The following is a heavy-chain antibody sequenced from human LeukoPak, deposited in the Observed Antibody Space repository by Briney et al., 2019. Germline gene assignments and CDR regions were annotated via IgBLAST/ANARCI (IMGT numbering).Heavy chain of an antibody. CDR2: IYTSGST. J-gene: IGHJ5*02. CDR3: AREGLYCSSTSCYRAEFDP. V-gene: IGHV4-4*07. CDR1: GGSISSYY. Sequence: SETLSLTCTVSGGSISSYYWSWIRQPAGKGLEWIGRIYTSGSTNYNPSLKSRVTMSVDTSKNQFSLKLSSVTTADTAVYYCAREGLYCSSTSCYRAEFDPWGQGTLVTVSS. D-gene: IGHD2-2*01.